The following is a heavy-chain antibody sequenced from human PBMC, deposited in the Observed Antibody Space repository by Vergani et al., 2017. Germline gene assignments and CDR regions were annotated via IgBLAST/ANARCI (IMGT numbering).Heavy chain of an antibody. J-gene: IGHJ5*02. CDR2: IDYSGST. Sequence: QVQLQESGPGLVKPSETLSLTCTVSGGSISSYYWSWIRQPPGKGLEWSGYIDYSGSTNYNPSLKSRVTISVDTSKNQFSLKLSSVTAADTAVYYCARGLRMIPANWFDPWGQGTLVTVSS. D-gene: IGHD2/OR15-2a*01. CDR3: ARGLRMIPANWFDP. V-gene: IGHV4-59*01. CDR1: GGSISSYY.